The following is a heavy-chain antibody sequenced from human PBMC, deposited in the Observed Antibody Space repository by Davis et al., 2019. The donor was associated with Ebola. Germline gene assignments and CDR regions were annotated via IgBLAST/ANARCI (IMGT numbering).Heavy chain of an antibody. J-gene: IGHJ5*02. V-gene: IGHV2-5*02. CDR1: GFSLTSTGAG. D-gene: IGHD2-8*01. Sequence: SGPTLVKPTQTLTLTCTFSGFSLTSTGAGVGWVRQPPGKALEWLAFIYWDDDERYKSSLKHRLSVTKDTSTNQVVLTVTNMGPVDTATYYCVGFGVQYNFFDPWGPGILVTVSS. CDR2: IYWDDDE. CDR3: VGFGVQYNFFDP.